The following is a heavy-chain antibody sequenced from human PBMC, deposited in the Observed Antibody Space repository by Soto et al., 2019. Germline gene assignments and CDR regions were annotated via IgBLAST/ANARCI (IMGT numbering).Heavy chain of an antibody. CDR1: SGSFSSYY. D-gene: IGHD1-26*01. J-gene: IGHJ2*01. Sequence: QVHLQESGPGLVKPSETLSLTCTVSSGSFSSYYWSWIRKPPGKGLEWIGYIHYSGSTHYNPSLKSRVTISVDTSNNQFSLKLNSVTAADTAVYYCAGDSGSYYWYFDLWGRGTLVTVSS. V-gene: IGHV4-59*01. CDR2: IHYSGST. CDR3: AGDSGSYYWYFDL.